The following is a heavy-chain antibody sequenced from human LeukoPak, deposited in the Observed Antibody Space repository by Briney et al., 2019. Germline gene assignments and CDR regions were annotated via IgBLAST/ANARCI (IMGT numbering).Heavy chain of an antibody. CDR1: GFTFSDYG. D-gene: IGHD6-19*01. CDR3: TRDDMLFTTGWYAYDY. Sequence: GGSLRLSCAASGFTFSDYGMHWVRQAPGKGLEWVALIWFDGSNKYSADSVKGRFTISRDNSKNTRYLQMNSLRADDTAIYYCTRDDMLFTTGWYAYDYWGQGTLVTVSS. J-gene: IGHJ4*02. V-gene: IGHV3-33*01. CDR2: IWFDGSNK.